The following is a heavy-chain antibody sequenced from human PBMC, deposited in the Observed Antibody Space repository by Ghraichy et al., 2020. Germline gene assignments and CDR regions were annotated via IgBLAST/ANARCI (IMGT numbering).Heavy chain of an antibody. D-gene: IGHD5-24*01. CDR2: IYYSGST. CDR1: GGSISSSSYY. CDR3: ARQAGDGYNWGADD. J-gene: IGHJ4*02. V-gene: IGHV4-39*01. Sequence: SQTLSLTCTVSGGSISSSSYYWGWIRQPPGKGLEWIGSIYYSGSTYYNPSLKSRVTISVDTSKNQFSLKLSSVTAADTAVYYCARQAGDGYNWGADDWGQGTLVTVSS.